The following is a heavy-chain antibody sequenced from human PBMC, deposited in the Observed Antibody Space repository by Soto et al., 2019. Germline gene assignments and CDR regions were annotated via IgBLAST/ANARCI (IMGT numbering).Heavy chain of an antibody. CDR2: IPYDGSSK. CDR3: AKNYNWNYGSEDYYGMDV. J-gene: IGHJ6*02. V-gene: IGHV3-30*18. D-gene: IGHD1-7*01. CDR1: VFTFSSYG. Sequence: GESLRLSCAASVFTFSSYGIHWVRQAPGKGLEWVAVIPYDGSSKYNANCAKGRITMSRDNFKNTLYIQMNRLRAEDTAVYYCAKNYNWNYGSEDYYGMDVWGQGTTVTGSS.